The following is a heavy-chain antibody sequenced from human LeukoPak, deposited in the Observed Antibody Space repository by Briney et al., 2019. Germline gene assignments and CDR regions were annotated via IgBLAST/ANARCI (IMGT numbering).Heavy chain of an antibody. J-gene: IGHJ4*02. D-gene: IGHD4-11*01. V-gene: IGHV3-21*01. CDR2: ISGSSDYI. Sequence: ETLSLTCTVSGGSISSSSYYWGWIRQPPGKGLEWVSSISGSSDYIYYADSVKGRFTISRDNARNSLYLQMNSLRAEDTAVYYCARESVLGYSKRESFDYWGQGTLVTVSS. CDR1: GGSISSSS. CDR3: ARESVLGYSKRESFDY.